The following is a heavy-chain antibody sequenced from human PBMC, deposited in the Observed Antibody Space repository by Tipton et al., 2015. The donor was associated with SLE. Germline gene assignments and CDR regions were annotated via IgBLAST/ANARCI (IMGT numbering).Heavy chain of an antibody. CDR2: INRSGST. CDR1: GGSFSGYY. V-gene: IGHV4-34*01. CDR3: ARGLSYGSFDY. J-gene: IGHJ4*02. Sequence: LRLSCAVYGGSFSGYYWSWIRQPPGKGLEWIGEINRSGSTNYNPSLKSRVTISVDTSKNQFSLKLSSVTAADTAVYYCARGLSYGSFDYWGQGTLVTVSS. D-gene: IGHD3-16*01.